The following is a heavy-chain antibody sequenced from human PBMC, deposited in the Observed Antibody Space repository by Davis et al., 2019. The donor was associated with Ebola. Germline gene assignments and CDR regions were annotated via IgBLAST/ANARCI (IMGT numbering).Heavy chain of an antibody. D-gene: IGHD2-15*01. J-gene: IGHJ2*01. CDR3: ARGTYDGGRLDWYFDL. Sequence: PSETLSLTCTVSSGSISSSSYYWGWIRQPPGKGLEWIGSIYYSGSTYYNPSLKSRVTISVDTSKNQFSLKLSSVTAADTAVYYCARGTYDGGRLDWYFDLWGRGTLVTVSS. CDR2: IYYSGST. V-gene: IGHV4-39*01. CDR1: SGSISSSSYY.